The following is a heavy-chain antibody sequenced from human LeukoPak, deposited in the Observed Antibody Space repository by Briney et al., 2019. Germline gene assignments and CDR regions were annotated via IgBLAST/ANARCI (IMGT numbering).Heavy chain of an antibody. CDR1: GGSISDYR. CDR2: IFSSGNT. V-gene: IGHV4-4*07. CDR3: ARGISFTVTAPDS. J-gene: IGHJ4*02. D-gene: IGHD3-16*02. Sequence: PSETLSLTCTVSGGSISDYRWSWFRQPAGKGLEWIGRIFSSGNTNYNPSLKSRVTMSVDTSKKQFSLKLTSLTAADTAVYYCARGISFTVTAPDSWGQGTLVTVSS.